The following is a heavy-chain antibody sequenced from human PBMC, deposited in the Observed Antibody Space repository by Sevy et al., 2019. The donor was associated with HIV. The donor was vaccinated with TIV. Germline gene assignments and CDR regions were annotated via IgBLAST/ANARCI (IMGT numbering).Heavy chain of an antibody. CDR3: AKDRATGPLEYYFDS. Sequence: GGSLRLSCAASGFIFSNYGMHWVRLSPGKGLEWVAVISHDGSNKYYGDSVRGRFTISRDISKNTLFLQMNSLRAEDTAVYYCAKDRATGPLEYYFDSWGQRTLVTVSS. CDR2: ISHDGSNK. J-gene: IGHJ4*02. D-gene: IGHD1-1*01. V-gene: IGHV3-30*18. CDR1: GFIFSNYG.